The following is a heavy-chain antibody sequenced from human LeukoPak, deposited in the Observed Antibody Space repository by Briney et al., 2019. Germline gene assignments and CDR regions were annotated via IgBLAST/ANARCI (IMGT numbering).Heavy chain of an antibody. CDR1: GGTFSSYA. CDR3: ASRKPSNWFDP. J-gene: IGHJ5*02. V-gene: IGHV1-69*05. Sequence: ASVKVSCKASGGTFSSYAISWVRQARGQGLEWMGGIIPIFGTANCAQKFQGRVTITTDESTSTAYMELSSLRSEDTAVYYCASRKPSNWFDPWGQGTLVTVYS. CDR2: IIPIFGTA.